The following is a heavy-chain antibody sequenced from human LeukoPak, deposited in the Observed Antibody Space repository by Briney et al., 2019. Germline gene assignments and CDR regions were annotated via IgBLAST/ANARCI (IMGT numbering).Heavy chain of an antibody. D-gene: IGHD1-26*01. V-gene: IGHV3-7*01. CDR2: IKQDGYEK. CDR1: GFPFSSYW. J-gene: IGHJ4*02. CDR3: ARDKIVGPTTLDY. Sequence: GGSLRLSCVASGFPFSSYWMTWVRQAPGKGLEWVANIKQDGYEKYYVDSVKGRFTISRDNAKNSLYLQMNSLRADDTAIYYCARDKIVGPTTLDYWGQGTLVTVSS.